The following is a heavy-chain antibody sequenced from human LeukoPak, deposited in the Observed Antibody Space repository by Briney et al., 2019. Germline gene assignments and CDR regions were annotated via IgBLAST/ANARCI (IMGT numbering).Heavy chain of an antibody. CDR3: ARGKLMVYAIQNDYYYYMDV. V-gene: IGHV1-18*01. Sequence: ASVKVSCKASGYTVTSYGISCVRQAPGQGLEWMGWISAYNGNTNYAQKPQARVTMTTDTSTSTASMELRSLRSDDTAVYYCARGKLMVYAIQNDYYYYMDVWGKGTTVTVSS. CDR1: GYTVTSYG. J-gene: IGHJ6*03. D-gene: IGHD2-8*01. CDR2: ISAYNGNT.